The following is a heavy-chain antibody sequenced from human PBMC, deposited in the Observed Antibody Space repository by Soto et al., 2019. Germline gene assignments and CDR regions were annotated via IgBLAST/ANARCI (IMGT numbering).Heavy chain of an antibody. Sequence: WASVKVSCKASGYTFTGYYMHWVRQAPGQGLEWMGWINPNSGGTNYAQKFQGWVTMTRDTSISTAYMELSRLRSDDTAVYYCARDPASIAASGLYFDYWGQGTLVTVSS. CDR3: ARDPASIAASGLYFDY. CDR1: GYTFTGYY. D-gene: IGHD6-13*01. CDR2: INPNSGGT. J-gene: IGHJ4*02. V-gene: IGHV1-2*04.